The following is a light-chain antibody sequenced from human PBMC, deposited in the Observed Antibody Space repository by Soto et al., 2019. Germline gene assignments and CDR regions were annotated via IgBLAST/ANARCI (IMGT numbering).Light chain of an antibody. CDR3: QKYYNWPALT. CDR1: QSVSSN. CDR2: GAS. Sequence: EIVMTQSPATLSVSQGDRATLSCRANQSVSSNLAWYQQKPGQAPRLLISGASTRATGIPYSFSCSGSGTEFTLTISSLQSEDFAVYYCQKYYNWPALTFGGGTKVEIK. V-gene: IGKV3-15*01. J-gene: IGKJ4*01.